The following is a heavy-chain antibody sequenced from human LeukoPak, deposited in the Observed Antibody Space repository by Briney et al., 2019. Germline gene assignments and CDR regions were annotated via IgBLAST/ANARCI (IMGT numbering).Heavy chain of an antibody. Sequence: PGGSLRLSCEASGFTFSRYWMHWVRQAPGKGLMWVSRINSDGSATTYADFVKGRFTISRDNAKNTVYLQMNSLRVDDTAIYYCERDCGAWGQGTLVTVSP. CDR3: ERDCGA. V-gene: IGHV3-74*03. CDR1: GFTFSRYW. J-gene: IGHJ5*02. CDR2: INSDGSAT. D-gene: IGHD2-21*01.